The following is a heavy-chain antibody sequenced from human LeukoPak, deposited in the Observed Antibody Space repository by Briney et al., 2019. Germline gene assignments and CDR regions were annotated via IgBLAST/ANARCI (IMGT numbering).Heavy chain of an antibody. CDR3: ARRYYETNVYDRHFDH. D-gene: IGHD3-22*01. CDR1: GFTFSRDW. V-gene: IGHV3-74*03. CDR2: ISDDGSIT. Sequence: GGSLRLSCAASGFTFSRDWMHWVRQAPGKGPVWVSRISDDGSITTYADSVKGRFTISRDNAKSTMFLHMNSLRAEDTAVYFCARRYYETNVYDRHFDHWGQGILVTVSS. J-gene: IGHJ4*02.